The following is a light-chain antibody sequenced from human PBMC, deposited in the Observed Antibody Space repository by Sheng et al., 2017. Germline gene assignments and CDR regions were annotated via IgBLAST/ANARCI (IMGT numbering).Light chain of an antibody. CDR1: QNVRTY. CDR3: QQSYTFPYT. V-gene: IGKV1-39*01. Sequence: DIQMNQSPSSLSASVGDRVTITCRASQNVRTYVNWYQQKPGKAPKLMIYAASNLQGGVPSRFSGSGSGTDFTLTIGSLQPEDSATYFCQQSYTFPYTFGQGTKLDMK. J-gene: IGKJ2*01. CDR2: AAS.